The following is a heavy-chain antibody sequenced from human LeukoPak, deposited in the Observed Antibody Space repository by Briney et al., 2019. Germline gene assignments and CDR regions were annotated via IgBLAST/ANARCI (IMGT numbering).Heavy chain of an antibody. CDR1: GYTFTGYY. CDR2: INPNSGGT. D-gene: IGHD2-2*01. J-gene: IGHJ4*02. Sequence: ASVKASCKASGYTFTGYYMHWVRQAPGQGLEWMGWINPNSGGTNYAQKFQGRVTMTRDTSISTAYTELSRLRSDDTAVYYCARRRAAAIYFDYWGQGTLVTVSS. V-gene: IGHV1-2*02. CDR3: ARRRAAAIYFDY.